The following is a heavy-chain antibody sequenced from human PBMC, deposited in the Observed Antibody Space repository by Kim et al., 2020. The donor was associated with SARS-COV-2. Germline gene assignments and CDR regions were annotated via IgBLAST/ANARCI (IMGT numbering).Heavy chain of an antibody. CDR2: ISFDGDNK. Sequence: GGSLRLSCAASGFTFGSHAMHWVRQAPGKGPEWVAVISFDGDNKYYADSVKGRFTISRDNSKKAVYLQMNSLRPEDTAFYYCAREWADYDSSGYDLWGQGTLVTVSS. CDR1: GFTFGSHA. V-gene: IGHV3-30*04. D-gene: IGHD3-22*01. J-gene: IGHJ5*02. CDR3: AREWADYDSSGYDL.